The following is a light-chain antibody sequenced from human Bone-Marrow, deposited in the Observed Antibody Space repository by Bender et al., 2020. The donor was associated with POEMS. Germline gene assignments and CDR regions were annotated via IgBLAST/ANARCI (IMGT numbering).Light chain of an antibody. Sequence: QSALTQPASVSGSPGQSITISCTGSGSDVGAYDFVSWYQQHPGKAPKLIIYDVSKRPSGVSHRFSGSKSGNTASLTISGLQAEDEADYYCCSKASPGVVFGGGTKLTVL. CDR1: GSDVGAYDF. CDR2: DVS. CDR3: CSKASPGVV. J-gene: IGLJ2*01. V-gene: IGLV2-14*03.